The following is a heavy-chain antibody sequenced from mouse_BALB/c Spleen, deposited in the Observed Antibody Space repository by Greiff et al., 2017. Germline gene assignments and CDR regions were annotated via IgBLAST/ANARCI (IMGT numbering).Heavy chain of an antibody. CDR2: ISSGGST. CDR3: ARGGNYYFDY. V-gene: IGHV5-6-5*01. CDR1: GFTFSSYA. J-gene: IGHJ2*01. D-gene: IGHD2-1*01. Sequence: DVMLVESGGGLVKPGGSLKLSCAASGFTFSSYAMSWVRQTPEKRLEWVASISSGGSTYYPDSVKGRFTISRDNARNILYLQMSSLRSEDTAMYYCARGGNYYFDYWGQGTTLTVSS.